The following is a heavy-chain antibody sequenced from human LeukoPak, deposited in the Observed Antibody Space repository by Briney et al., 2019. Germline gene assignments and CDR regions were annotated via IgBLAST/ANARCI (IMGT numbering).Heavy chain of an antibody. V-gene: IGHV3-21*01. Sequence: KPGGSLRLSCAASGFTFSAYSMNWVRQAPGKGLEWVSFISSTSSYIYYADLVKGRFTIFRDNAKNSLYLQMNSLRAEDTAVYYCARDFDYGGNGFDYWGQGTLVTVSS. D-gene: IGHD4-23*01. CDR2: ISSTSSYI. CDR3: ARDFDYGGNGFDY. J-gene: IGHJ4*02. CDR1: GFTFSAYS.